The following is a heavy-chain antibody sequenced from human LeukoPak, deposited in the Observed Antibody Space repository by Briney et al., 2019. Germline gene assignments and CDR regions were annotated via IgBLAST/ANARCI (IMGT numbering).Heavy chain of an antibody. CDR3: ARLSVIVGAALEYYYYYMDV. V-gene: IGHV4-4*02. D-gene: IGHD1-26*01. J-gene: IGHJ6*03. CDR2: IYHSGST. Sequence: SVTLSLTCAVSSVTSCSSNWVSRARQPPGKGLERIGEIYHSGSTNYNPSLKSRVTISADKSKNQVSLKLTSVTAADTAVYYCARLSVIVGAALEYYYYYMDVWGQGTTVTVSS. CDR1: SVTSCSSNW.